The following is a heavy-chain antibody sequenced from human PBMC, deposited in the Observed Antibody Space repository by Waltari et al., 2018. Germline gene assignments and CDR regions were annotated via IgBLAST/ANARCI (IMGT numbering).Heavy chain of an antibody. CDR1: GFTFDDYT. CDR3: AKDTSRITIFGVVTYGMDV. V-gene: IGHV3-43*01. D-gene: IGHD3-3*01. J-gene: IGHJ6*02. CDR2: ISWDGGST. Sequence: EVQLVESGGVVVQPGGSLRLSCAASGFTFDDYTMHWVRQAPGKGLEWVSLISWDGGSTYYADSVKGRFTISRDNSKNSLYLQMNSLRTEDTALYYCAKDTSRITIFGVVTYGMDVWGQGTTVTVSS.